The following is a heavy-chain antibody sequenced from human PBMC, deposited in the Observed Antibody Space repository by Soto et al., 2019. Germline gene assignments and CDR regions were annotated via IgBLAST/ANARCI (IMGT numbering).Heavy chain of an antibody. Sequence: SETLSLTCAVYGGSFSGYYWSWIRQPPGKGLEWIGEINHSGSTNYNPSLKSRVTISVDTSKNQFSLKLSSVTAADTAVYYCARERVVRGAGLKGWFDPWGQGTLVTVSS. J-gene: IGHJ5*02. V-gene: IGHV4-34*01. D-gene: IGHD3-10*01. CDR3: ARERVVRGAGLKGWFDP. CDR2: INHSGST. CDR1: GGSFSGYY.